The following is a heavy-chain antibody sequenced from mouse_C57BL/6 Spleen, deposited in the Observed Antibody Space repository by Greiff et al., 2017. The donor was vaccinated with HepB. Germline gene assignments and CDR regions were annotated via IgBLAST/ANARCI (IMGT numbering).Heavy chain of an antibody. J-gene: IGHJ3*01. D-gene: IGHD1-1*01. CDR2: ISSGSSTI. V-gene: IGHV5-17*01. Sequence: EVQRVESGGGLVKPGGSLKLSCAASGFTFSDYGMHWVRQAPEKGLEWVAYISSGSSTIYYADTVKGRFTISRDNAKNTLFLQMTSLRSEDTAMYYCARSPYYGSSPFAYWGQGTLVTVSA. CDR1: GFTFSDYG. CDR3: ARSPYYGSSPFAY.